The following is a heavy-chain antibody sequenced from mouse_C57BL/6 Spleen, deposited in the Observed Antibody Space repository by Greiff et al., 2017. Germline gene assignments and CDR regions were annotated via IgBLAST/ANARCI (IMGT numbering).Heavy chain of an antibody. CDR1: GYTFTSYW. CDR2: IDPADSYT. J-gene: IGHJ1*03. D-gene: IGHD1-1*01. V-gene: IGHV1-50*01. CDR3: ARSGSSPWYFDV. Sequence: VQLQQPGAELVKPGASVKLSCKASGYTFTSYWMQWVNQRPGQGLEWIGEIDPADSYTNYNQKFKGKATLTVDTSSSTAYMQLSSLTSEATAVYDCARSGSSPWYFDVWGTGTTVTVSS.